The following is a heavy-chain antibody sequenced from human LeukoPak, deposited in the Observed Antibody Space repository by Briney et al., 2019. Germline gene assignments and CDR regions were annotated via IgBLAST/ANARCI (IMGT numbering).Heavy chain of an antibody. J-gene: IGHJ4*02. CDR2: ISSSSSYI. Sequence: GGSLRLSCAASGFTFSSYSMNWVRQAPGKGLEWVSSISSSSSYIYYADSVKGRFTISRDNAKNSLYLQMNSLRAEDTAVYYCARDEEDYYDSSGTTPRYFDYWGQGTLVTVSS. D-gene: IGHD3-22*01. CDR3: ARDEEDYYDSSGTTPRYFDY. CDR1: GFTFSSYS. V-gene: IGHV3-21*01.